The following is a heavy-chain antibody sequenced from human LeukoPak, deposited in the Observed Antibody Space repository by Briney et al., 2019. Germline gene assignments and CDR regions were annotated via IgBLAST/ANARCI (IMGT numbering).Heavy chain of an antibody. D-gene: IGHD2-15*01. CDR2: INPDIGST. CDR1: GYTFTGYY. CDR3: ATEIDVGAAFDY. V-gene: IGHV1-2*02. J-gene: IGHJ4*01. Sequence: ASVKVSCKASGYTFTGYYMHWVRQAPGQGLEWMGWINPDIGSTNYAQKFQGRVTMTRDTSISTAYMELSSLRSDDTAVYYCATEIDVGAAFDYWGHGTLVTVSA.